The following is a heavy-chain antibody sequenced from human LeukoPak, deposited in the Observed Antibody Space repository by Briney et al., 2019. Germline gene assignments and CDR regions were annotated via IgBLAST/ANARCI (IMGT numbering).Heavy chain of an antibody. CDR2: IYYSGST. J-gene: IGHJ6*03. D-gene: IGHD6-19*01. CDR1: GSSISSYY. CDR3: ARASGYSSGWYPHYYYYMDV. V-gene: IGHV4-59*01. Sequence: SETLSLTCTVSGSSISSYYWSWIRQPPGKGLEWIGYIYYSGSTNYNPSLKSRVTISVDTSKNQFSLKLSSVTAADTAVYYCARASGYSSGWYPHYYYYMDVWGKGTTVTVSS.